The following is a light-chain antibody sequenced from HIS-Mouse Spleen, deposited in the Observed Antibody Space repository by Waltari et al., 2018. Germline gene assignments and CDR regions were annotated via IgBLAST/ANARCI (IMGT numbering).Light chain of an antibody. Sequence: DIVMTQSPDFLAVSLGERATINCKSSQSVLYSSNNKNYLAWYQQKPGQPPKLLIYWASTRESGVPARFSGSGSGTDFTLTISSLQAEDLAVYYCQQYYSTPYTFGQGTKLEIK. CDR1: QSVLYSSNNKNY. CDR3: QQYYSTPYT. CDR2: WAS. V-gene: IGKV4-1*01. J-gene: IGKJ2*01.